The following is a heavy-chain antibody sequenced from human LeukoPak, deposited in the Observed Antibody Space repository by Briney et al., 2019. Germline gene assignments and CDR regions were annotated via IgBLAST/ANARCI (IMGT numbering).Heavy chain of an antibody. CDR3: AADPPDSRGFTH. D-gene: IGHD3-22*01. CDR1: GFTFTSSA. V-gene: IGHV1-58*02. Sequence: GASVKVSCKASGFTFTSSAMQWVRQARGQRLEWIGWIVVGSGNTNYAQRFQERVTITRDMSTSTAYMELSSLRSEDTAVYYCAADPPDSRGFTHWGQGTLVTVSS. J-gene: IGHJ4*02. CDR2: IVVGSGNT.